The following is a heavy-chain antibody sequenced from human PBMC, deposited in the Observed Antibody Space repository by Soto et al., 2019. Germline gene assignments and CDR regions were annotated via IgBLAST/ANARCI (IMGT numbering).Heavy chain of an antibody. CDR3: ARDTYCSSISCQDYNWFDP. CDR1: GGSISSGDYY. V-gene: IGHV4-30-4*01. J-gene: IGHJ5*02. CDR2: IYYSGST. Sequence: PSETLSLTCTVSGGSISSGDYYWSWIRQPPGKGLEWIGYIYYSGSTYYNPSLKSRVTLSVDTSKNQFSLKLRSVTAADTAVYYCARDTYCSSISCQDYNWFDPWGQGTLVTVSS. D-gene: IGHD2-2*01.